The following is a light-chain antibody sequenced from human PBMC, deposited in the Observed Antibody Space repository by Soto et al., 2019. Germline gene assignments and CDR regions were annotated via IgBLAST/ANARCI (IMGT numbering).Light chain of an antibody. Sequence: QSVLTQPPSASGSPGQSVTISCTGTSSDVGGYNYVPWYQQHPGKAPKLIIYEVSKRPSGVPDRFSGSKSGSTASLTVSGLQAEDEADYYCSSYAGSNIHYVFGTGTRSPS. CDR2: EVS. CDR1: SSDVGGYNY. V-gene: IGLV2-8*01. J-gene: IGLJ1*01. CDR3: SSYAGSNIHYV.